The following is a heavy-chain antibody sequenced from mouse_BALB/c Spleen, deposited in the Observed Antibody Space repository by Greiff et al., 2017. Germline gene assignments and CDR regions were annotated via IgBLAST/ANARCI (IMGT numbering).Heavy chain of an antibody. V-gene: IGHV3-2*02. D-gene: IGHD1-1*01. CDR2: ISYSGST. J-gene: IGHJ3*01. CDR3: ARDYYGGFAY. CDR1: GYSITSDYA. Sequence: EVKLQESGPGLVKPSQSLSLTCTVTGYSITSDYAWNWIRQFPGNKLEWMGYISYSGSTSYNPSLKSRISITRDTSKNQFFLQLNSVTTEDTATYYCARDYYGGFAYWGQGTLVTVSA.